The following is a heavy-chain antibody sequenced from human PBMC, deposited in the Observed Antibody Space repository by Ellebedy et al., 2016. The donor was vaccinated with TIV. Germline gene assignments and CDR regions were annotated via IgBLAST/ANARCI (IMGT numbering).Heavy chain of an antibody. CDR3: ARRLAVRSDTFDI. CDR1: GYDFTSNW. Sequence: GGSLRLSCKGSGYDFTSNWIAWVRQMPGKGLEWMGIIYPGDSDTRYSPSFQGQVTMSADKSTSAAYLQWSSLKASDTAIYYCARRLAVRSDTFDIWGQGTMVTVSS. V-gene: IGHV5-51*01. D-gene: IGHD6-6*01. J-gene: IGHJ3*02. CDR2: IYPGDSDT.